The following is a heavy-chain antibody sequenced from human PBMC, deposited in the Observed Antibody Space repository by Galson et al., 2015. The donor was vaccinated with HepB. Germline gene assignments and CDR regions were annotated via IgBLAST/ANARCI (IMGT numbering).Heavy chain of an antibody. J-gene: IGHJ6*03. CDR2: IIPILGIA. D-gene: IGHD1-26*01. Sequence: SVKVSCKASGGTFSSYAISWVRQAPGQGLEWMGRIIPILGIANYAQKFQGRVTITADKSTSTAYMELSSLRSEDTAVYYCARSDIVGATYYYYYYMDVWGKGTTVTVSS. V-gene: IGHV1-69*04. CDR1: GGTFSSYA. CDR3: ARSDIVGATYYYYYYMDV.